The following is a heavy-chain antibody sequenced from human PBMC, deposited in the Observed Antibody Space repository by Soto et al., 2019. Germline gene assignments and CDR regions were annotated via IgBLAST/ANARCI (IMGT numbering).Heavy chain of an antibody. V-gene: IGHV3-23*01. J-gene: IGHJ4*02. CDR2: ISGSGGST. CDR1: GFTFSSYA. Sequence: PGGSLRLSCAASGFTFSSYAMSWVRQAPGKGLEWVSAISGSGGSTYYADSVKGRFTISRDNSKNTLYLQMNSLRAEDTAVYYCARLYSYGRRQNRIDYWGQGTLITVSS. D-gene: IGHD5-18*01. CDR3: ARLYSYGRRQNRIDY.